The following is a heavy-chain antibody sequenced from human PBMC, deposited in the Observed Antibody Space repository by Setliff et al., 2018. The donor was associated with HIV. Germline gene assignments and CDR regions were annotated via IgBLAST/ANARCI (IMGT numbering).Heavy chain of an antibody. CDR3: ARVSTYDYGFDFFDY. CDR1: GGSTSTSGYY. Sequence: PSETLSLTCTVSGGSTSTSGYYWSWIRQPAGKELEWIGRIYSSGSTSYNPSLKSRVTMSVDTSRNQFSLKVSSVTAADTAVYYCARVSTYDYGFDFFDYWGQGTLVTVSS. J-gene: IGHJ4*02. V-gene: IGHV4-61*02. D-gene: IGHD3-10*01. CDR2: IYSSGST.